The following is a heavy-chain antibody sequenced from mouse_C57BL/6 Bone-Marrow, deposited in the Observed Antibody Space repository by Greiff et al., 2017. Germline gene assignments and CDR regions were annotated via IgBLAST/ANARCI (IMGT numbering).Heavy chain of an antibody. CDR2: IHPNSGST. J-gene: IGHJ2*01. V-gene: IGHV1-64*01. D-gene: IGHD2-3*01. CDR3: ARRGDDGYY. Sequence: QVQLQQPGAELVKPGASVTLSCKASGYTFTSYWMHWVKQRPGQGLEWIGMIHPNSGSTNYNEKFKSKATLTVDKSSSTAYMQLSRLTSEDSAVYECARRGDDGYYWGQGTTLTVSS. CDR1: GYTFTSYW.